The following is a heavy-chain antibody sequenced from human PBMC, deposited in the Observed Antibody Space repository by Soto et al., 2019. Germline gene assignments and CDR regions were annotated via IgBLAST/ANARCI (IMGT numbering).Heavy chain of an antibody. Sequence: QVQLVESGGGVVQPGRSLRLSCAASGFTFSSYGMHWVRQAPGKGLEWVAVISYDGSNKYYADSVKGRFTISRDNSKNTLYLQMNSLRAEDTAVYYCAKVTGDDYLDYWGQGTLVTVSS. CDR2: ISYDGSNK. CDR3: AKVTGDDYLDY. J-gene: IGHJ4*02. CDR1: GFTFSSYG. V-gene: IGHV3-30*18. D-gene: IGHD2-21*01.